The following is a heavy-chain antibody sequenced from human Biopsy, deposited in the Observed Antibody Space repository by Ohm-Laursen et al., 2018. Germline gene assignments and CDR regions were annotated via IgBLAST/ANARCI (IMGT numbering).Heavy chain of an antibody. CDR3: AKCMTGGSNYYFHH. J-gene: IGHJ4*02. CDR1: GFTFTSYA. D-gene: IGHD2-8*01. CDR2: IGGSGGGT. Sequence: SLRLSCAASGFTFTSYAMHWVRQAPGKGLEWVSAIGGSGGGTYYADSVKGRFTISRGNSKNTLYLQMNSLRGEDTAVYYCAKCMTGGSNYYFHHCGQGTLVTVSS. V-gene: IGHV3-23*01.